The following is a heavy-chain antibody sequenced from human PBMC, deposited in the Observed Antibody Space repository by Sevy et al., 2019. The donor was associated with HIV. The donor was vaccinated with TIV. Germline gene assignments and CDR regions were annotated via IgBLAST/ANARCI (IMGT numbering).Heavy chain of an antibody. CDR2: ISGSGGST. Sequence: GGSLRLSCAASGFTFSSYAMSWVRQAPGKGLEWVSAISGSGGSTYYADSVKGRFTISRDNSKNTLYLQMNSLRAEDTAVYYCAKAGLEGRYCSGGSCFVDYWGQGTLVTVSS. D-gene: IGHD2-15*01. J-gene: IGHJ4*02. CDR3: AKAGLEGRYCSGGSCFVDY. CDR1: GFTFSSYA. V-gene: IGHV3-23*01.